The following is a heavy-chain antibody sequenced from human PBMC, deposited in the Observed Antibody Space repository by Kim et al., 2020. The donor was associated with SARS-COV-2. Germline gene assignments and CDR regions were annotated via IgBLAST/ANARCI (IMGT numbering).Heavy chain of an antibody. CDR2: IYPGDSDT. Sequence: GESLKISCKGSGYSFTSYWIGWVRQMPGKGLEWMGIIYPGDSDTSYIQSFQGQVTISADKSISTAYLQWSSLKASDTAMYYCARHEVPYYDILTGSTNWFDPWGQGTLVTVSS. J-gene: IGHJ5*02. CDR1: GYSFTSYW. V-gene: IGHV5-51*01. D-gene: IGHD3-9*01. CDR3: ARHEVPYYDILTGSTNWFDP.